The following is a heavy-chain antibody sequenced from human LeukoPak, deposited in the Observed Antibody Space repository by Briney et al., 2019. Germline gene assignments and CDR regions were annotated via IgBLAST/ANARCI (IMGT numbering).Heavy chain of an antibody. CDR2: IIRVTGTA. Sequence: SVKVSCKASGGTFSNYAISWVRQAPGQGLEWMGGIIRVTGTADYAQKFQGRVTITADESTSTAYMELSSLRSEDTAAYYCVRGRYSSGWKSYSSHYYYGLDVWGQGTTVTVSS. CDR3: VRGRYSSGWKSYSSHYYYGLDV. V-gene: IGHV1-69*13. J-gene: IGHJ6*02. CDR1: GGTFSNYA. D-gene: IGHD6-19*01.